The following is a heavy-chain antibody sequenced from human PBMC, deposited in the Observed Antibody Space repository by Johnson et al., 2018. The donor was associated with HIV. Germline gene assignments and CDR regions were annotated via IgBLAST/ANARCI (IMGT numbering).Heavy chain of an antibody. CDR2: IYSGGTI. J-gene: IGHJ3*02. Sequence: VQLVESGGGLIQPGGSLRLSCAASGFTVSSNYMSWVRQAPGKGLEWVSLIYSGGTIYYADSVKGLSTISRDNSKNTLYLQMNSLRAEDTAVYYCARDDARKTRGAFDIWGQGTMVTVSS. CDR1: GFTVSSNY. CDR3: ARDDARKTRGAFDI. D-gene: IGHD2-2*01. V-gene: IGHV3-66*03.